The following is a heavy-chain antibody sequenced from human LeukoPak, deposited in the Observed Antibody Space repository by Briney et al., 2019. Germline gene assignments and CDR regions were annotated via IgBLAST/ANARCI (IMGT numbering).Heavy chain of an antibody. CDR3: ARLSYGYDPYYFDC. CDR2: IDHTGTT. V-gene: IGHV4-38-2*02. Sequence: SETLSLTCTVSHYSISSGFYWGWIRQSPGRGLEWIGAIDHTGTTYYSPSLKSRVTISVDTSKNQFSLNVNSLTAADTAIYYSARLSYGYDPYYFDCWGQGTLVTVAS. CDR1: HYSISSGFY. J-gene: IGHJ4*02. D-gene: IGHD5-12*01.